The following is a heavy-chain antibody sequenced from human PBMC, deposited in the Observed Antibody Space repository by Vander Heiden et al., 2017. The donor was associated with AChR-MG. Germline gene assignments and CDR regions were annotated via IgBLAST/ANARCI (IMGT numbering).Heavy chain of an antibody. CDR2: ISAYNGNT. J-gene: IGHJ6*03. D-gene: IGHD2-2*01. Sequence: QVQLVQSGAEVKKPGASVKVSCKASGYTFTSYGISWVRQAPGQGLEWMGWISAYNGNTNYAQKLQGRVTMTTDTSTSTAYMELRSLRSDDTAVYYCARDLLTHRYCSSTSCLASIPLTSTRNYYYYYMDVWGKGTTVTVSS. CDR3: ARDLLTHRYCSSTSCLASIPLTSTRNYYYYYMDV. CDR1: GYTFTSYG. V-gene: IGHV1-18*01.